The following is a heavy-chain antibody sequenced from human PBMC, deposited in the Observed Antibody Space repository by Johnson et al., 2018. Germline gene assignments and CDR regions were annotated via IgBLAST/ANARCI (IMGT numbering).Heavy chain of an antibody. D-gene: IGHD2-15*01. CDR1: GGTFSSYA. CDR2: IIPIFGTA. CDR3: AGGKIAPKGAFDI. Sequence: VQLVESGAEVKKPGSSVKVSCKASGGTFSSYAISWVRQAPGQGLEWMGGIIPIFGTANSAQKFQGRVTITADESPSAAYMELSRLRSEDTAVYYCAGGKIAPKGAFDIWGQGTMVTVSS. J-gene: IGHJ3*02. V-gene: IGHV1-69*01.